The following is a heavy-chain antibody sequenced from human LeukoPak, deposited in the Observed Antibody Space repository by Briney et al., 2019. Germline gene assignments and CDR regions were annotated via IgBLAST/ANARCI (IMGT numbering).Heavy chain of an antibody. V-gene: IGHV3-7*01. CDR1: GFPFSSYW. D-gene: IGHD6-19*01. J-gene: IGHJ4*02. CDR2: IKQEGSEK. Sequence: GPLRLSFAASGFPFSSYWMSWVRQAPGKGPGWVANIKQEGSEKYYVDSVKGRFTISRDNAKNSMYLQMNSLRAEDTAVYYCARGVAGTVYYWGQGTLVTVSS. CDR3: ARGVAGTVYY.